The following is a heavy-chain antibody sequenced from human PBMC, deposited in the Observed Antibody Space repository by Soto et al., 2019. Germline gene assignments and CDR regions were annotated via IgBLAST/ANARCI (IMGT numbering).Heavy chain of an antibody. CDR1: GLTVSTNP. CDR3: ARDGSGH. V-gene: IGHV3-66*01. J-gene: IGHJ4*02. Sequence: EVQLVESGGGLVQPGGSLRLSCAASGLTVSTNPMSWVRQAPGKGLEWVSVIYTGGGTHYADSVKGRFTIYRDNSKNTVNLQMNSLRAEYTAVYYCARDGSGHWGQGTLVTVSS. CDR2: IYTGGGT.